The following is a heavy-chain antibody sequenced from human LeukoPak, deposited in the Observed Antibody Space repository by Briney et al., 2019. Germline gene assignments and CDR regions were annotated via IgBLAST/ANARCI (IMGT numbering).Heavy chain of an antibody. CDR3: ARGPMDTPMVSPLLGYFDL. CDR2: INRRGKT. D-gene: IGHD5-18*01. CDR1: GGSFSGYY. V-gene: IGHV4-34*01. Sequence: PSETLSLTCAGYGGSFSGYYWSWIRQSAGKGLEWIGDINRRGKTNYNPSLKSRLTISLDTSKNQFSLNLSSVTAADTAVYYCARGPMDTPMVSPLLGYFDLWGRGTLVTVSS. J-gene: IGHJ2*01.